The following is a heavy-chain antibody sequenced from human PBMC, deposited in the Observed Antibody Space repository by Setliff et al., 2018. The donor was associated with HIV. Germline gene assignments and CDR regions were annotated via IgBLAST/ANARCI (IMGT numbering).Heavy chain of an antibody. Sequence: GASVKVSCKVSGYTLTEFSMHWVRQAPGKGLEWMEGFDPEEGETVYAQKFQGRVTVTEDTSSDTAYMELSSLRSEDTAVYYCAPWRKVAAPGVWFSAHDYWGQGTLVTVSS. D-gene: IGHD2-15*01. V-gene: IGHV1-24*01. CDR1: GYTLTEFS. CDR2: FDPEEGET. J-gene: IGHJ4*02. CDR3: APWRKVAAPGVWFSAHDY.